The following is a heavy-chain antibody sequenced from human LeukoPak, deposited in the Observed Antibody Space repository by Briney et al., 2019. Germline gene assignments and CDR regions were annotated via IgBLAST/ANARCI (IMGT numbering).Heavy chain of an antibody. J-gene: IGHJ4*02. D-gene: IGHD3-10*01. V-gene: IGHV3-7*01. CDR1: EFIFGIFW. Sequence: PGGSLRLSCAASEFIFGIFWMSWVGQALGKERGWGANMKQDGTEIYYVDSVKGRFTISRDNAKKSLHLQMNDLRVEDTAIYYCTRGETITMVRGATDYWGQGTLVTVSS. CDR2: MKQDGTEI. CDR3: TRGETITMVRGATDY.